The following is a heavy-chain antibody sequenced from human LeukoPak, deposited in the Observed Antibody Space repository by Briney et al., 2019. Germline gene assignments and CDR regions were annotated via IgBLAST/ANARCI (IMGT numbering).Heavy chain of an antibody. CDR2: LSDSGGGT. CDR3: AKRGVVIRVFLVGFHKEAYYFDS. V-gene: IGHV3-23*01. D-gene: IGHD3-10*01. J-gene: IGHJ4*02. CDR1: GITLSNYG. Sequence: PGGSLRLSCAVSGITLSNYGMSWVRQAPGKGLECVAGLSDSGGGTNYADSVQGRFTISRDNPKNTLYLQMNSLRAEDTAVYFCAKRGVVIRVFLVGFHKEAYYFDSWGQGALVTVSS.